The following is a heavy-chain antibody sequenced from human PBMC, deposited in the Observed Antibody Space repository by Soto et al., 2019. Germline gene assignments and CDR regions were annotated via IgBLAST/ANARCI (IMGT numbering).Heavy chain of an antibody. J-gene: IGHJ5*02. CDR1: GGTFSSYA. D-gene: IGHD1-26*01. V-gene: IGHV1-69*13. Sequence: VASVKVSCKASGGTFSSYAISWVRQAPGQGLEWMGGIIPIFGTANYAQKFQGRVTITADESTSTAYMELSSLRSEDTAVYYCARRYSGSYTLVFDPWGQGTLVTVSS. CDR2: IIPIFGTA. CDR3: ARRYSGSYTLVFDP.